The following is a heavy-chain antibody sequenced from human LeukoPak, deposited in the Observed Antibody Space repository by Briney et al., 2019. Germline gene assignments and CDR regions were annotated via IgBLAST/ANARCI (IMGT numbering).Heavy chain of an antibody. D-gene: IGHD2-21*01. CDR1: GGSISSGGYY. Sequence: SETLSLTCTVSGGSISSGGYYWSWIRQHPGKGLEWIGYIYYSGSTYYNPSLKSRVTISVDTSKNQFSLKLSSVTAADTAVYYCARGGSVVAFRYYFDYWGQGTLVTVSS. CDR3: ARGGSVVAFRYYFDY. CDR2: IYYSGST. V-gene: IGHV4-31*03. J-gene: IGHJ4*02.